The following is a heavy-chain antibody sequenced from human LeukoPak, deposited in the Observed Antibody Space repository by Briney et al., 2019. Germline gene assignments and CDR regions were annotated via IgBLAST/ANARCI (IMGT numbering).Heavy chain of an antibody. CDR1: GGSISSYY. V-gene: IGHV4-59*01. D-gene: IGHD3-3*01. CDR3: AREGRTITGYVLPPDV. CDR2: IYYSGST. Sequence: SETLSLTCTVSGGSISSYYWRWIRQPPGKGLEWIGCIYYSGSTNYNPSLKGRVTISVDTSKNQFSLKLSSVTAADTAVYYCAREGRTITGYVLPPDVWGQGTTVTVSS. J-gene: IGHJ6*02.